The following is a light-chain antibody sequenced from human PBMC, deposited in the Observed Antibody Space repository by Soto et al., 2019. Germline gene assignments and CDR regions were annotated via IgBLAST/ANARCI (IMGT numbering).Light chain of an antibody. CDR2: GAS. J-gene: IGKJ3*01. CDR1: QSVSSN. Sequence: EIVMTQSPATLSVSPGERATLSCRASQSVSSNLAWYQQKPGQAPRLLIYGASTRATGIPARCSGSGSGTEFTLTISSLQSEDFAVYYCQQYNNWPITFSPGTKVDIK. V-gene: IGKV3-15*01. CDR3: QQYNNWPIT.